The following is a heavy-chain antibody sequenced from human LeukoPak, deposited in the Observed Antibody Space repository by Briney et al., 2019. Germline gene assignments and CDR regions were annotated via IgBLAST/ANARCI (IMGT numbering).Heavy chain of an antibody. CDR2: IYYSGST. Sequence: PSETLSLTCTVSGGSISSSSYYWGWIRQPPGKGLEWIGSIYYSGSTYYNPSLKSRVTISVDTSKNQFSLKLSSVTAADTAVYYCARDLGVNDYWGQGTLVTVSS. V-gene: IGHV4-39*02. J-gene: IGHJ4*02. CDR1: GGSISSSSYY. D-gene: IGHD2-8*01. CDR3: ARDLGVNDY.